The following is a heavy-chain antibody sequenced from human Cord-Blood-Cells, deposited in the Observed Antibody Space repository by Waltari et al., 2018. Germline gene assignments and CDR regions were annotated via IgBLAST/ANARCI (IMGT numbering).Heavy chain of an antibody. CDR1: GETLTELP. CDR3: ATAFSSSWVLDY. D-gene: IGHD6-13*01. CDR2: FDPEDGET. Sequence: QVQLVQSGAEVKKPGASVTVACKVSGETLTELPMHWVRQAPGKGLEWMGGFDPEDGETIYAQKFQGRVTMTEDTSTDTAYMELSSLRSEDTAVYYCATAFSSSWVLDYWGQGTLVTVSS. V-gene: IGHV1-24*01. J-gene: IGHJ4*02.